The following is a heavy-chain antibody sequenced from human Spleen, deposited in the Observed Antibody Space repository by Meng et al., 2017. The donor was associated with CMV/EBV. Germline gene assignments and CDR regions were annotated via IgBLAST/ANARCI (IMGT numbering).Heavy chain of an antibody. CDR2: ISSSGSTI. Sequence: GGSLRLSCAASGFTFSDYYMSWIRQAPGKGLEWVSYISSSGSTIYYADSVKGRFTISRDNAKNSLYLQMNSLRAEDTAVYYCARALRDCSSTNCYPSEDYYYYGMDVWGQGTTVTVSS. V-gene: IGHV3-11*04. J-gene: IGHJ6*02. CDR3: ARALRDCSSTNCYPSEDYYYYGMDV. CDR1: GFTFSDYY. D-gene: IGHD2-2*01.